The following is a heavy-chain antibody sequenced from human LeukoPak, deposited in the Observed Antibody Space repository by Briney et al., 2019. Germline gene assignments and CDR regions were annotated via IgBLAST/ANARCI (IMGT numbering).Heavy chain of an antibody. CDR2: TYYRSKWYN. V-gene: IGHV6-1*01. D-gene: IGHD6-19*01. Sequence: SQTLSLTCAISGDSFSSNSAAWNWIRQSPSRGLEWLGRTYYRSKWYNDYAVSAKSRITINPDTSKNQFSLQLNSVTPEDTAVYYCARALRYSSGWALDYWGQGTLVIVSS. CDR1: GDSFSSNSAA. J-gene: IGHJ4*02. CDR3: ARALRYSSGWALDY.